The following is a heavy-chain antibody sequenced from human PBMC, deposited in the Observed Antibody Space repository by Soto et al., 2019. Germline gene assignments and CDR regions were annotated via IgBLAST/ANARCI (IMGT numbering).Heavy chain of an antibody. V-gene: IGHV4-31*03. CDR3: ARDLYLQGGMEV. CDR1: GDSISSGDYY. Sequence: QVQLQESGPGLVKPSQTLSLTCTVSGDSISSGDYYWSWIRQHPGKALEWIRYIYYGGSTSYNPSLKSRVTISVDTSKNQCALRLSSVTAADTAVYYCARDLYLQGGMEVWGQGTTVTVSS. J-gene: IGHJ6*02. CDR2: IYYGGST.